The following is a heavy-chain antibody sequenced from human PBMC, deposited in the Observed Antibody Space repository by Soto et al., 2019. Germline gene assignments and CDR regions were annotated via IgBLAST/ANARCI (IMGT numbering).Heavy chain of an antibody. Sequence: QVQLVQSGAEVRKPGASVKVSCKASGYTFTAYFLHWVRQAPGQGLEWMGWINPNSGDTKSAQNFQARVTMTRDTSIGTVYMEVTRLRSDDTAFYYWARDATRIAARPFDYWGQGSVVTVSS. CDR1: GYTFTAYF. D-gene: IGHD6-6*01. CDR3: ARDATRIAARPFDY. V-gene: IGHV1-2*02. CDR2: INPNSGDT. J-gene: IGHJ4*02.